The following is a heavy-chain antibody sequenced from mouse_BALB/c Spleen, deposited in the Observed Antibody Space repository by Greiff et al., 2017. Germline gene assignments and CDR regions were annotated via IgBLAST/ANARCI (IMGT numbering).Heavy chain of an antibody. CDR3: ARRHGSSYDWYFDV. CDR1: GFTFSSFG. V-gene: IGHV5-17*02. J-gene: IGHJ1*01. CDR2: ISSGSSTI. Sequence: EVMLVESGGGLVQPGGSRKLSCAASGFTFSSFGMHWVRQAPEKGLEWVAYISSGSSTIYYADTVKGRFTISRDNPKNTLFLQMTSLRSEDTAMYYCARRHGSSYDWYFDVWGAGTTVTVSS. D-gene: IGHD1-1*01.